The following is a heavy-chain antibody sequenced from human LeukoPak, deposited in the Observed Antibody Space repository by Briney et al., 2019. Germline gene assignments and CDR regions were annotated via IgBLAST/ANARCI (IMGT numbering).Heavy chain of an antibody. CDR3: ARTGGRYCSSTSCYPYRSWFDP. J-gene: IGHJ5*02. Sequence: PSETLSLTCAVYGGSFSGYYWSWIRQPPGKGLEWIGEINHSGSTNYNPSLKSRVTISVDTSKNQFSLKLSSVTAADTAVYYCARTGGRYCSSTSCYPYRSWFDPWGQGTLVTVSS. CDR2: INHSGST. CDR1: GGSFSGYY. D-gene: IGHD2-2*01. V-gene: IGHV4-34*01.